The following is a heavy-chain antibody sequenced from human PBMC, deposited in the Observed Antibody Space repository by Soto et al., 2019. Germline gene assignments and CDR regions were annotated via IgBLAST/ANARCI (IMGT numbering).Heavy chain of an antibody. Sequence: SETLSLTCTVFGGSISSSSYYWGWIRKPPGKGLEWIGSIYYSGSTYYNPSLKSRVTISVDTSKNQFSLNLSSVTAADTAVYYCARYCSRTSCLNFDYWGRGTLVTVSS. J-gene: IGHJ4*02. CDR2: IYYSGST. CDR3: ARYCSRTSCLNFDY. V-gene: IGHV4-39*01. CDR1: GGSISSSSYY. D-gene: IGHD2-2*01.